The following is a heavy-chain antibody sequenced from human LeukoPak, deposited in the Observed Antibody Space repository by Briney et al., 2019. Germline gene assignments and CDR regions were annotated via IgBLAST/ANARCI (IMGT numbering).Heavy chain of an antibody. D-gene: IGHD3-22*01. J-gene: IGHJ5*02. CDR2: INPSGGGT. CDR1: GYTFISYY. CDR3: ARGGFYDTSGPTWDWFDP. Sequence: ASVKVSCKASGYTFISYYMHWVRQAPGQGLEWMAIINPSGGGTTYAQKFQGRVTMTRDTSTSTVYMELSSLRSEDTAVYYCARGGFYDTSGPTWDWFDPWGHGTLVTVSS. V-gene: IGHV1-46*01.